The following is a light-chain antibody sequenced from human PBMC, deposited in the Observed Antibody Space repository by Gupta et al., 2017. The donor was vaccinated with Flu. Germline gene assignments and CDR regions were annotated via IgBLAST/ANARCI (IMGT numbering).Light chain of an antibody. V-gene: IGLV3-25*03. CDR3: QSRDGSGNHV. J-gene: IGLJ1*01. CDR2: KDT. Sequence: SYEVKQPRSGTVSSGQTARITCSGALLPKQSTSWYQQKAGQAPFVVIYKDTERPAGIPERFSGTASGTTVTLTISGVQADDDADYYCQSRDGSGNHVFGAGTKVTVL. CDR1: LLPKQS.